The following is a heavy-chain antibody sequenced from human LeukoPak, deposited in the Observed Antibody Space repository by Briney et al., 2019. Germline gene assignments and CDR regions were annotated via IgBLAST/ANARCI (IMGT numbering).Heavy chain of an antibody. Sequence: ASVQVSCKTSGFNFIGYFIHWVRQPPGQGLEWMGWINPNSGGTNSVQKFQDRVIMTRDTSITTVYMEVSSLTSDDTAVYYCAKPRGFSGYDRDGAFDVWGQGTMVTVSS. CDR1: GFNFIGYF. CDR2: INPNSGGT. V-gene: IGHV1-2*02. D-gene: IGHD5-12*01. CDR3: AKPRGFSGYDRDGAFDV. J-gene: IGHJ3*01.